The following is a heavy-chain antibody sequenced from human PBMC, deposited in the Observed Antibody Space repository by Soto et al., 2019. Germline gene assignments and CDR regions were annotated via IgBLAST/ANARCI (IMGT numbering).Heavy chain of an antibody. Sequence: PGGSLRLACAASGFTFSSYGMHWVRQAPGKGLEWVAVISYDGSNKYYADSVKGRFTISRDNSKNKLYLQMNSLRAEDTAVYYCAKGGRSSSWYYFDYWGQGT. CDR2: ISYDGSNK. CDR1: GFTFSSYG. V-gene: IGHV3-30*18. J-gene: IGHJ4*02. CDR3: AKGGRSSSWYYFDY. D-gene: IGHD6-13*01.